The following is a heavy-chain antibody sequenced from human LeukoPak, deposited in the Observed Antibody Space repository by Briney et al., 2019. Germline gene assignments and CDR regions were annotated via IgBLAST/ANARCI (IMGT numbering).Heavy chain of an antibody. CDR1: GGSFSNYY. D-gene: IGHD6-13*01. CDR2: IYYSGST. J-gene: IGHJ4*02. V-gene: IGHV4-59*12. Sequence: PSETLSLTCTVSGGSFSNYYWSWVRQSPGKGLEWIGYIYYSGSTNYNPSLKSRVTISLDSSKNHFSLSLSSVTAADMAVYYCARDAGAAAAFYYFDFWGQGTLVTVSS. CDR3: ARDAGAAAAFYYFDF.